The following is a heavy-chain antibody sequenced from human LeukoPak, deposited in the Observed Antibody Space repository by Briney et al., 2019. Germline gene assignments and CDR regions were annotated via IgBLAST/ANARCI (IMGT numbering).Heavy chain of an antibody. CDR3: ANTGYSSSRGEYFQH. CDR2: ISGSGGST. D-gene: IGHD6-13*01. J-gene: IGHJ1*01. Sequence: PGGSLRLSCAASGFTFSSYAMSWVRQAPGKGLEWVSAISGSGGSTYYADSVKGRFTISRDNSKNTLYLQMNSLRAEDTAVYYCANTGYSSSRGEYFQHWGQGTLVTVSS. CDR1: GFTFSSYA. V-gene: IGHV3-23*01.